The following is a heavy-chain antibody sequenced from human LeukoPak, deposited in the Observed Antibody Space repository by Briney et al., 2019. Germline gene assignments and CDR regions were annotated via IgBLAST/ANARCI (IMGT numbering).Heavy chain of an antibody. CDR1: GGSISSYY. J-gene: IGHJ6*03. D-gene: IGHD3-9*01. Sequence: SETLSLTCTVSGGSISSYYWSWIRQPPGKGLEWIGYIYYSGSTNYNPSLKSRVTISVDTSKNQFSLKLSSVTAADTAVYYCARGVGGVVSLAHYDILTGYYMDVWGKGTTVTVSS. V-gene: IGHV4-59*12. CDR3: ARGVGGVVSLAHYDILTGYYMDV. CDR2: IYYSGST.